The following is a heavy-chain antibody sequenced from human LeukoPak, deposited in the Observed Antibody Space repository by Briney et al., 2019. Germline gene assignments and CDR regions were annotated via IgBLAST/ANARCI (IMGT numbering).Heavy chain of an antibody. Sequence: GGSLRLSCAASGFSFNSDWMDWVRQAPGKGLEWVANIKHDESEKNYLDSVKGRFTISRDNAKNSLYLQMNSLRAEDTAVYYCARDDPTLFWSGSPFYWGQGTLVTVSS. CDR2: IKHDESEK. CDR3: ARDDPTLFWSGSPFY. D-gene: IGHD3-3*01. CDR1: GFSFNSDW. J-gene: IGHJ4*02. V-gene: IGHV3-7*01.